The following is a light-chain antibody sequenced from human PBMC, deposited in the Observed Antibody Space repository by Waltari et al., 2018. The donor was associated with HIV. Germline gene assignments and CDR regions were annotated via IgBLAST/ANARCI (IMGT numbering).Light chain of an antibody. CDR3: CSYTSTSTM. Sequence: QSALTKPAAVSGSPGPSFSLPCHGTTAEIGSYNYFSWYQQLPGKAPKLLIYDVNYRSSGVSNRFSGSKSGNTASLTISGLQAEDEADYYCCSYTSTSTMFGGGTKLTVL. V-gene: IGLV2-14*03. CDR2: DVN. J-gene: IGLJ3*02. CDR1: TAEIGSYNY.